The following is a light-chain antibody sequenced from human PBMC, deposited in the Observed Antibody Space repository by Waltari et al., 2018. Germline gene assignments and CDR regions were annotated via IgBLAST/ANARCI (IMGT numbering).Light chain of an antibody. CDR3: NHYDSTPLT. Sequence: DIHMPQSPSSLSASVGDGVTITWRASQGISNSFAWYQQKPGKAPELLLYAASRLESGVPSRFSGSGSGTDYTLTISSLQPEDFATYTFNHYDSTPLTFGGGTKVEIK. CDR1: QGISNS. V-gene: IGKV1-NL1*01. J-gene: IGKJ4*01. CDR2: AAS.